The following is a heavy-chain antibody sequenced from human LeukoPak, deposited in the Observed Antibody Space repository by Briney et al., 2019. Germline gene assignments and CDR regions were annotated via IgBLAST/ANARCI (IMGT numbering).Heavy chain of an antibody. Sequence: GGSLRLSCAASGFTFSSYGMTWVRQAPGKGLEWVSYISSSSSTIYYADSVNGRFTISRDNSKNTLYLQMNSLRAEDTAVYYCAKDHDSSGYYFDYWGQGTLVTVSS. CDR2: ISSSSSTI. J-gene: IGHJ4*02. V-gene: IGHV3-48*01. CDR1: GFTFSSYG. D-gene: IGHD3-22*01. CDR3: AKDHDSSGYYFDY.